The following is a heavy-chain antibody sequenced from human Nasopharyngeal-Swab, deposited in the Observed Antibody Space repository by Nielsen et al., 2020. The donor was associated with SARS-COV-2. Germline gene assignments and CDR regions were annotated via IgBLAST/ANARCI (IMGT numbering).Heavy chain of an antibody. V-gene: IGHV1-69*13. CDR1: GGTFSSYA. D-gene: IGHD5/OR15-5a*01. CDR3: ARDLRSPKGY. CDR2: IIPIFGTA. Sequence: SVKVSCKASGGTFSSYAISWVRQPPGQGLEGMGGIIPIFGTANYAQKFQGRVTLTADESPSTAYMELSSLRSEDTAVYYCARDLRSPKGYWGQGTLVTVSS. J-gene: IGHJ4*02.